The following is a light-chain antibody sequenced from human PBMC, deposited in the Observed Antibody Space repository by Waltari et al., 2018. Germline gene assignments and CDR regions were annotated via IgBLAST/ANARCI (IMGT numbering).Light chain of an antibody. CDR2: GSS. CDR1: GSNLGAGYD. J-gene: IGLJ3*02. V-gene: IGLV1-40*01. CDR3: QSYDTSLSVV. Sequence: QSVLTQPPSVSGAPGQRVTISCTGSGSNLGAGYDVHWYQHLPRAAPKLRIYGSSSRPLGVPDRFFGSTSGTSASLAITGLQAEDEGDYDCQSYDTSLSVVFGGGTKLTVL.